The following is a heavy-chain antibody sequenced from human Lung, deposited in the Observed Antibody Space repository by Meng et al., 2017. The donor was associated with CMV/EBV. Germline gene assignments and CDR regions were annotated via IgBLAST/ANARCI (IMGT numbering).Heavy chain of an antibody. CDR1: VGSLSSSYW. V-gene: IGHV4-4*02. D-gene: IGHD5-24*01. CDR2: MYHSRTT. Sequence: QLQESGPGPVKPSGTLSLTCVVSVGSLSSSYWWTWVRQSPGKGLEWIGEMYHSRTTTYNPSLKRRVTISMGKSNNQLSLKLNSVTAADTAVYYCATQESRDGHNPYWGQGTLVTVSS. CDR3: ATQESRDGHNPY. J-gene: IGHJ4*02.